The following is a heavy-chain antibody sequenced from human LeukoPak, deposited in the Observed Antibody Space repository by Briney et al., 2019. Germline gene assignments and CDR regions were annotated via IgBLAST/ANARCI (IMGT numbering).Heavy chain of an antibody. CDR1: GFTFSSYG. CDR2: IWYDGSNK. D-gene: IGHD3-10*01. V-gene: IGHV3-33*01. CDR3: ARSPLWFGELLSTDY. Sequence: PGGSLRLSCAASGFTFSSYGMHWVRQAPGKGLEWVAVIWYDGSNKYYADSVKGRFTISRDNSKNTLYLQMNSLRAEDTAVYYCARSPLWFGELLSTDYWGQGTLVTASS. J-gene: IGHJ4*02.